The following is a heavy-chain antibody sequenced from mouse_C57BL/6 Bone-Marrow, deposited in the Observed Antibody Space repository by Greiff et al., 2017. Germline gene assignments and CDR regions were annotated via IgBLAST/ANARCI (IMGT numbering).Heavy chain of an antibody. V-gene: IGHV1-64*01. CDR2: IHPNSGST. CDR1: GYTFTSYW. CDR3: AREGGIYYSGSSWYFDV. Sequence: QVQLQQPGAELVKPGASVKLSCKASGYTFTSYWMHWVKQRPGQGLEWIGMIHPNSGSTNYNEKFKSKATLTVDKSSSTAYMQLSSLTSEDSAVYYCAREGGIYYSGSSWYFDVWGTGTTVTVSS. J-gene: IGHJ1*03. D-gene: IGHD1-1*01.